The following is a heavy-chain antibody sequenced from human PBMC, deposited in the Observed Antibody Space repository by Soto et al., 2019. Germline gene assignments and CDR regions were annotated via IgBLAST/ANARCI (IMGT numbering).Heavy chain of an antibody. V-gene: IGHV1-46*01. D-gene: IGHD3-3*01. CDR2: INPSGGST. CDR3: ARTPGPIFGVVIRPSVGMDV. CDR1: GYTFTSYY. J-gene: IGHJ6*02. Sequence: ASVKVSCKASGYTFTSYYMHWVRQAPGQGLEWMGIINPSGGSTSYAQKFQGRVTMTRDTSTSTVYMELSSLRSEDTAVYYCARTPGPIFGVVIRPSVGMDVWGQGTTVTVSS.